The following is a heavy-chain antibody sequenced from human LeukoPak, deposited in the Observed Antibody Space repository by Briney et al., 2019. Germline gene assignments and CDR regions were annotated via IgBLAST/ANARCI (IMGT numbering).Heavy chain of an antibody. Sequence: GGSLRLSCAASGFTVSSNYMSWVRQAPGKGLVWVSVIYSGGSTYYADSVKGRFTISRDNSKNTLYLQMNSLRAEDTAVYYCAREPTTVVTRGWNYYFDYWGQGTLVTVSS. CDR2: IYSGGST. D-gene: IGHD4-23*01. J-gene: IGHJ4*02. CDR1: GFTVSSNY. CDR3: AREPTTVVTRGWNYYFDY. V-gene: IGHV3-66*02.